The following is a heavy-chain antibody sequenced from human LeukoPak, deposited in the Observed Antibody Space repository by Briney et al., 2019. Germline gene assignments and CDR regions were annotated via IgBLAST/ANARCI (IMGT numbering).Heavy chain of an antibody. V-gene: IGHV5-10-1*01. CDR2: IDPSDSYT. CDR1: GYRFTSYW. J-gene: IGHJ4*02. D-gene: IGHD5-12*01. CDR3: ARVISGYDWGYFDY. Sequence: GESLRISCKGSGYRFTSYWIRWVRQMPGKGLEWRGRIDPSDSYTNYSPSFQGHVTISADKSISTAYLQWSSLKASDTAMYYCARVISGYDWGYFDYWGQGTLVTVSS.